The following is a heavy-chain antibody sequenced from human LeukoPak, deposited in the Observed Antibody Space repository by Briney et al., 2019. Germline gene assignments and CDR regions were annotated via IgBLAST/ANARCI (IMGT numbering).Heavy chain of an antibody. CDR1: GGTFSSYA. Sequence: SVKVSCKASGGTFSSYAISWVRQAPGQGLEWMGGIIPIFGTANYAQKFQGRVTITADESTSTAYMELSSLRSEDTAVYYCARDIPYEVSFGGLTVMGSFVLDYWGQGTLVTVSS. V-gene: IGHV1-69*13. J-gene: IGHJ4*02. D-gene: IGHD3-16*02. CDR2: IIPIFGTA. CDR3: ARDIPYEVSFGGLTVMGSFVLDY.